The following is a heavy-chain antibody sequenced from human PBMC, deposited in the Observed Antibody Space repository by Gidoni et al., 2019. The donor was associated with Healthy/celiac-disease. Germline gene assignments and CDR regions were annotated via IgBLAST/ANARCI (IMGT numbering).Heavy chain of an antibody. CDR1: GFTFSSYA. Sequence: QVQLVESGGGVVQPGRSLRLSCAASGFTFSSYAMHWVRQAPGKGLEWVAVISYDGSNKYYADSVKGRFTISRDNSKNTLYLQMNSLRAEDTAVYYCARVSMIVVVITAFDYWGQGTLVTVSS. D-gene: IGHD3-22*01. J-gene: IGHJ4*02. V-gene: IGHV3-30*04. CDR3: ARVSMIVVVITAFDY. CDR2: ISYDGSNK.